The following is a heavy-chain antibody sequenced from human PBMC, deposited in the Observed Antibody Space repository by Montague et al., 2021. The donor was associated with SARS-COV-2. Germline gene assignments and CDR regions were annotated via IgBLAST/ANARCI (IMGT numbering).Heavy chain of an antibody. CDR2: IYSGGST. Sequence: SLRLSCAASGFTVSSNYMSWVRQAPGKGLEWVSVIYSGGSTYYADSVEGRFTISRHNSKNTLYLQMNSLRAEDTAVYYCARDYGSGWFTFDYWGQGTLVTVSS. V-gene: IGHV3-53*04. D-gene: IGHD6-19*01. CDR1: GFTVSSNY. CDR3: ARDYGSGWFTFDY. J-gene: IGHJ4*02.